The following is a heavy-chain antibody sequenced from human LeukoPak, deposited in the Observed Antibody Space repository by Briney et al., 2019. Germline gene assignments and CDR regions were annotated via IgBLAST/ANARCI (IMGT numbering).Heavy chain of an antibody. D-gene: IGHD4-17*01. CDR2: IYYTGST. J-gene: IGHJ4*02. V-gene: IGHV4-59*01. CDR3: ARMTTVTTGIDY. Sequence: SETLSLTCTVSGGSISSYYWSWIRQPPGKGLECIGYIYYTGSTNYNPSLKSRVTISVDTSKNQFSLKPSSVTAADTAVYCCARMTTVTTGIDYWGQGTLVTVSS. CDR1: GGSISSYY.